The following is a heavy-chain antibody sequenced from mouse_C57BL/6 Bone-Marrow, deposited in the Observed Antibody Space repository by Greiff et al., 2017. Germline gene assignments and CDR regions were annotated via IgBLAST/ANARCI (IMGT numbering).Heavy chain of an antibody. V-gene: IGHV1-53*01. D-gene: IGHD4-1*01. J-gene: IGHJ1*03. CDR2: INPSNGGT. CDR1: GYTFTSYW. CDR3: ARLTGRSYWYFDV. Sequence: VQLQQPGTELVKPGASVKLSCKASGYTFTSYWMHWVKQRPGQGLEWIGNINPSNGGTNYNEKFKSKATLTVDNSSSTAYMQLSSLTSEDSAVYYCARLTGRSYWYFDVWGTGTTVTVSS.